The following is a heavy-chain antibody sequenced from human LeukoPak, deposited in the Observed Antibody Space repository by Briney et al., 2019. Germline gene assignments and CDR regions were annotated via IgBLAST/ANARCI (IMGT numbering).Heavy chain of an antibody. D-gene: IGHD5-18*01. CDR2: IYYSGST. CDR3: ARARGYSYGDYFDY. CDR1: GGSISSYY. V-gene: IGHV4-59*08. J-gene: IGHJ4*02. Sequence: SETLSLTCTVSGGSISSYYWSWIRQPPGKGLEWIGYIYYSGSTNYNPSLKSRVTISVDTSKNQFPLKLSSVTAADTAVYYCARARGYSYGDYFDYWGQGTLVTVSS.